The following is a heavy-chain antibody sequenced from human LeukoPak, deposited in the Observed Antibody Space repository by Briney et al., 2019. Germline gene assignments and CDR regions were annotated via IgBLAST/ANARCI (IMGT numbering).Heavy chain of an antibody. CDR1: GFTFSGSA. J-gene: IGHJ4*02. D-gene: IGHD3-16*01. CDR2: IRSKANSYAT. V-gene: IGHV3-73*01. Sequence: GGSLKLSCAASGFTFSGSAMHWVRQASGKGLEWVGRIRSKANSYATAYAASVKGRFIISRDDSKNTAYLQMNSLKTEDTAVYYCTRQDGVFQFDYWGQGTLVTVSS. CDR3: TRQDGVFQFDY.